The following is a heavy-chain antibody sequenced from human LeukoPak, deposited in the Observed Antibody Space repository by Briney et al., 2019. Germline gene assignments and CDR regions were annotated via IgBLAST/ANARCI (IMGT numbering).Heavy chain of an antibody. J-gene: IGHJ4*02. D-gene: IGHD6-19*01. Sequence: PGRSLRLSCAASGSTFSSYAMHWVRQAPGKGLEWVAVISYDGSNKYYADSVKGRFTISRDNSKNTLYLQMNSLRAEDTAVYYCAGRAVAGFDYWGQGTLVTVSS. V-gene: IGHV3-30*04. CDR1: GSTFSSYA. CDR2: ISYDGSNK. CDR3: AGRAVAGFDY.